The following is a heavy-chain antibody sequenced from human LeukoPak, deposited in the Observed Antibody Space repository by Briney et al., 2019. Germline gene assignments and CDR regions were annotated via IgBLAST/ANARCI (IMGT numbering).Heavy chain of an antibody. D-gene: IGHD3-9*01. Sequence: SETLSLTCTVSGGSISSYYWSWIRQPAGKGLEWIGRIYTSGSTNYNPSLKSRVTMSVDTSKNQFSLKLSSVTAADTAVYYCARGYHPYYDILTTNWFDPWGQGTLVTVSS. J-gene: IGHJ5*02. CDR2: IYTSGST. V-gene: IGHV4-4*07. CDR1: GGSISSYY. CDR3: ARGYHPYYDILTTNWFDP.